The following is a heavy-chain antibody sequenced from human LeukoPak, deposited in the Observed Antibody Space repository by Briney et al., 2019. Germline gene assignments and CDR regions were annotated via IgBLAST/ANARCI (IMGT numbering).Heavy chain of an antibody. D-gene: IGHD3-22*01. CDR3: AISLSPYYYDSMDFDY. V-gene: IGHV1-69*04. CDR1: GGTLSSYA. Sequence: SVKVSCKASGGTLSSYAISWVRQAPGQGLEWMGRIIPILGIANYAQKFQGRVTITADKSTSTAYMELSSLRSEDTAVYYCAISLSPYYYDSMDFDYWGQGTLVTVSS. J-gene: IGHJ4*02. CDR2: IIPILGIA.